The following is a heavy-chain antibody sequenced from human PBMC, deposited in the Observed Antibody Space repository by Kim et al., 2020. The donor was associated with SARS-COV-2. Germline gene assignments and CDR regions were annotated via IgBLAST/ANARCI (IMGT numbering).Heavy chain of an antibody. V-gene: IGHV1-46*01. CDR1: GYFFSSYY. Sequence: ASVKVSCKTSGYFFSSYYVHWVRQAPGKGLEWVGVINPSGGSTTSAQKFQDRLTMTRDTSTSTVYMELRSLRSEDTAVYFCARDSEHNYGSGSFPIHGMAVWGQGTTVTVSS. CDR3: ARDSEHNYGSGSFPIHGMAV. J-gene: IGHJ6*02. CDR2: INPSGGST. D-gene: IGHD3-10*01.